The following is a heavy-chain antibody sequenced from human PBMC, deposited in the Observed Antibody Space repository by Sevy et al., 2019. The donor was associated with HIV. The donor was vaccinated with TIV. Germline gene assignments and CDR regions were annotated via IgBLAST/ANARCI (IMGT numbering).Heavy chain of an antibody. Sequence: GGSLRLSCAASGFTFSSYSMNWVRQAPGKGLEWVSYISSSSTIYYADSVKGRFTISRDNAKNSLYLQMNSLRAGDTAVYYCARDSGDIVVVVAATRAFDIWGQGTMVTVSS. D-gene: IGHD2-15*01. CDR2: ISSSSTI. V-gene: IGHV3-48*01. CDR3: ARDSGDIVVVVAATRAFDI. J-gene: IGHJ3*02. CDR1: GFTFSSYS.